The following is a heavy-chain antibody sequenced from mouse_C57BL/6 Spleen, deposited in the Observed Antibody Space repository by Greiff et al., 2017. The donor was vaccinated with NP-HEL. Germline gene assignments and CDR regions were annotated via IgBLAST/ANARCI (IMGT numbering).Heavy chain of an antibody. V-gene: IGHV7-3*01. J-gene: IGHJ2*01. CDR2: IRNKANGYTT. CDR1: GFTFTDYY. CDR3: ARLDDCDVFDS. D-gene: IGHD2-4*01. Sequence: EVMLVESGGGLVQPGGSLSLSCAASGFTFTDYYMSWVRQPPGKALEWLGFIRNKANGYTTEYSASVKARFTISRDNSQSIHYLQMNALRAEDSATYYCARLDDCDVFDSWGQGTTLTVSS.